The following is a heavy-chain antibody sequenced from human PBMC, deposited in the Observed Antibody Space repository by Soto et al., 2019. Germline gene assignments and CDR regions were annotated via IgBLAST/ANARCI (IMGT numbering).Heavy chain of an antibody. D-gene: IGHD3-3*02. CDR1: GYTFLDFY. V-gene: IGHV1-46*01. CDR2: INPSGGGT. J-gene: IGHJ4*02. CDR3: ARDKPFSAGY. Sequence: QVQLVQSGTEVKKPGASVKVSCKASGYTFLDFYIHWVRQAPGQGLEWMGFINPSGGGTTYAQQFQGRLTMTRDTSTSTVYMELISVRSEDTAMYYCARDKPFSAGYWGQGTLVT.